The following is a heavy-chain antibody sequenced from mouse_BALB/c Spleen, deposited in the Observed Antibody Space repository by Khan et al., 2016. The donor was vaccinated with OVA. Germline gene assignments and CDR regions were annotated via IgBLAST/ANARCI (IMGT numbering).Heavy chain of an antibody. CDR3: ASHLTGSFDY. CDR1: GFTFSSYS. D-gene: IGHD4-1*01. J-gene: IGHJ3*01. V-gene: IGHV5-6*01. Sequence: EVELVESGGDLVKPGGSLKLSCAASGFTFSSYSMSWVRQTPDKRLEWVASISSGGDYTYFPDSVKGRFTISRDNADNALYLQMSSLRSEDTAMYFCASHLTGSFDYWGQGTLFTVSA. CDR2: ISSGGDYT.